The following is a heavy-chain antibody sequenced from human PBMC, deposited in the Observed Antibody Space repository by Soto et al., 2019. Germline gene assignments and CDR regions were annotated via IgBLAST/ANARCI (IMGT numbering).Heavy chain of an antibody. V-gene: IGHV1-69*13. CDR1: GGTLSSYA. J-gene: IGHJ4*01. Sequence: SVKVSCKASGGTLSSYAISWVRQAPGQGLEWMGGIIPIFGTANYAQKFQGRVTITADESTSTAYMELSSLRSEDTAVYYCARGRDGYNSRITFDYWGKGTLVTVPS. CDR3: ARGRDGYNSRITFDY. D-gene: IGHD5-12*01. CDR2: IIPIFGTA.